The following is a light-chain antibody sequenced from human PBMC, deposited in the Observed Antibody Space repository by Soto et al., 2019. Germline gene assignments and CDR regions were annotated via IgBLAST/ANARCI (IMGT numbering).Light chain of an antibody. J-gene: IGLJ2*01. CDR1: SSDVGGYNY. CDR3: SSYTSSTTVL. V-gene: IGLV2-14*03. CDR2: DVT. Sequence: QSVLTQPASVSGSPGQSITISCTGTSSDVGGYNYVSWYQQHPGKAPKLMIYDVTYRPPGVSDRFSGSKSGNTASLTISGLQAEDEAEYFCSSYTSSTTVLFGRGTKLTVL.